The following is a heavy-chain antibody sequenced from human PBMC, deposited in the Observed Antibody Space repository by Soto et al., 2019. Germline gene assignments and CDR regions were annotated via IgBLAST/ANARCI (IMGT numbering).Heavy chain of an antibody. Sequence: EVQLVESGGGLVQPGGSLRLSCAGSGFTFSNYWMHWVRQAPGKGLEWVSRIDHDGPTDYADSVRGRFTISRDNAENTQYLQMNSLSPEDTAVYYCVRDSHGDYWGQGTLVTVSS. CDR2: IDHDGPT. V-gene: IGHV3-74*01. CDR1: GFTFSNYW. J-gene: IGHJ4*02. CDR3: VRDSHGDY.